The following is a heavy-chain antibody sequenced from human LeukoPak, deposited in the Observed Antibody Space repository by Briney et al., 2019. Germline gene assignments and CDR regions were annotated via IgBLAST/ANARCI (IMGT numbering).Heavy chain of an antibody. J-gene: IGHJ4*02. D-gene: IGHD1-26*01. V-gene: IGHV1-3*03. Sequence: GASVKVSCKASGGTFSSYAISWVRQAPGQRLEWMGWINAGNGNTKYSQEFQGRVTITRDTSASTAYMELSSLRSEDMAVYYCARTPLDSGSAHYYFDYWGQGTLVTVSS. CDR1: GGTFSSYA. CDR3: ARTPLDSGSAHYYFDY. CDR2: INAGNGNT.